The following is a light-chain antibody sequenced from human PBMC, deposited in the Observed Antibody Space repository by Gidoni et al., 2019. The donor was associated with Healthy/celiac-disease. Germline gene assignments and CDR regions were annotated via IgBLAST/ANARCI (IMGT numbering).Light chain of an antibody. CDR2: GNS. CDR3: QSYDSSLSGSEV. CDR1: SSNIGAGYD. V-gene: IGLV1-40*01. Sequence: QSVLTQPPSVSGAPGQRVTIPCTGSSSNIGAGYDVHWYQQLPGTAPKLLIYGNSNRPSGVPDRFSGSKSSTSASLAITGLQAEDEADYYCQSYDSSLSGSEVFGTGIKVTVL. J-gene: IGLJ1*01.